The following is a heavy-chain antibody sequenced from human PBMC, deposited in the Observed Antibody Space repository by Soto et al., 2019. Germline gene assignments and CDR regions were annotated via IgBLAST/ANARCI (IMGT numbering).Heavy chain of an antibody. D-gene: IGHD6-19*01. J-gene: IGHJ5*02. CDR1: GFTFNTYA. CDR2: ISGSGGTT. Sequence: GGSLRLSCAASGFTFNTYAMSWVRQAPGKGLEWVSAISGSGGTTYYADSLKGRFTISRDNSKNTLFLQMNSLRVEDTAVYYCAKEEARLVSPNWFDPWGQGTLVTVSS. CDR3: AKEEARLVSPNWFDP. V-gene: IGHV3-23*01.